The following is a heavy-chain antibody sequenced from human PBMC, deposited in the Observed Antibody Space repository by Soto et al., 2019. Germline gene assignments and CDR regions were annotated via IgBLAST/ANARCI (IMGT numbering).Heavy chain of an antibody. Sequence: SETLSLTCAVYGGSFSGYYWSWIRQPPGKGLEWIGEINHSGSTNYNPSLKSRVTISVDTSKNQFSLKLSSVTAADTAVYYCARDRRITIFGVVNYYYYGMDVWGQGTTVTV. V-gene: IGHV4-34*01. D-gene: IGHD3-3*01. CDR2: INHSGST. CDR1: GGSFSGYY. CDR3: ARDRRITIFGVVNYYYYGMDV. J-gene: IGHJ6*02.